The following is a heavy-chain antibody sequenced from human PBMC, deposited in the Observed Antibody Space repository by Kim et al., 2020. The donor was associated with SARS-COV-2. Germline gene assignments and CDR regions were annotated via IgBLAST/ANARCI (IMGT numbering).Heavy chain of an antibody. D-gene: IGHD3-3*01. Sequence: GGSLRLSCAASGVTLGNYAMSWVRQAPGKGPEWVSAISTDGYDKFYADSVKGRFTISRDNSKNTLSVQMNSLRAEDTAIYYCTKRDSGNSWNPDNLWGQGIPVTVSP. CDR2: ISTDGYDK. CDR3: TKRDSGNSWNPDNL. J-gene: IGHJ5*02. CDR1: GVTLGNYA. V-gene: IGHV3-23*01.